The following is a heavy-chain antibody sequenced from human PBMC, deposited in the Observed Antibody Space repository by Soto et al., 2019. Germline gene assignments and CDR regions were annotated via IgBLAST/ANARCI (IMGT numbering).Heavy chain of an antibody. Sequence: SETLSLTCTVSGGSISSSSYYWGWIRQPPGKGLDWIGSIYSSGSTYYNPSLKGRVTISVDTSKNQFSLQLSSVTAADTAVYYCARIHHLLNGYYGFDFWGQGTLVTVSS. J-gene: IGHJ4*02. V-gene: IGHV4-39*01. CDR2: IYSSGST. CDR3: ARIHHLLNGYYGFDF. CDR1: GGSISSSSYY. D-gene: IGHD3-9*01.